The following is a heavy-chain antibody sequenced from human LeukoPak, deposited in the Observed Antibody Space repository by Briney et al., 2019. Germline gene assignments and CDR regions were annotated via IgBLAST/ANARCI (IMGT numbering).Heavy chain of an antibody. D-gene: IGHD7-27*01. CDR1: GGSISSSNW. CDR3: ARGFRGDNFDY. Sequence: SGTLSLTCAVSGGSISSSNWRSWIREPPGRGLEWIGEIYHSGSTNYNPSLKSRVTISIDTSKNQFSLKLSSVTAADTAVYFCARGFRGDNFDYWGQGTLVTVSS. V-gene: IGHV4-4*02. CDR2: IYHSGST. J-gene: IGHJ4*02.